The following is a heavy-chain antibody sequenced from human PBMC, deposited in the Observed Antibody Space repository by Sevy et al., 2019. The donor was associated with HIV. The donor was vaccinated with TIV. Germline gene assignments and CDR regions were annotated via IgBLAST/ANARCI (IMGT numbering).Heavy chain of an antibody. CDR3: ATFCTNFDPRFDP. J-gene: IGHJ5*02. D-gene: IGHD2-8*01. CDR2: AHYSGRP. V-gene: IGHV4-59*02. CDR1: GGSVNNHY. Sequence: SETLSLKCSVSGGSVNNHYWTWIRQSPGKGLEWLGYAHYSGRPEYNPSLKSRLTISLDMSKNQFSLQLDYVTAADTAIYYCATFCTNFDPRFDPWGQGTLVTVSS.